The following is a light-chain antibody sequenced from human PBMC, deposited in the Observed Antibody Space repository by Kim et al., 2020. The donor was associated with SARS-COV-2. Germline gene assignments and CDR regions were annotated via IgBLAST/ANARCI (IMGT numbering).Light chain of an antibody. CDR2: GKN. V-gene: IGLV3-19*01. Sequence: LGQTDRITLQGESLRSYYASWYQQKPGQAPVLVIYGKNNRPSGIQDRFSGSSSGNTASLTITGAQAEDEADYYWNSRDSSGNHWVFGGGTQLTVL. CDR1: SLRSYY. CDR3: NSRDSSGNHWV. J-gene: IGLJ3*02.